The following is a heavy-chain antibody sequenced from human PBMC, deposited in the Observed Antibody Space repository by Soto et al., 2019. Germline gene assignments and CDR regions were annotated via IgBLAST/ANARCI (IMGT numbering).Heavy chain of an antibody. D-gene: IGHD1-1*01. Sequence: QVQLVQSGAEVKKPGSSVKVSCKASGGTFSSHVFNWVRQAPGQGLEWMGGIMPIIGTANYAQKFQGRVTSTADESTSTAYMELSSLRSEETAVYYCARGLEFRDGNISQLDYVGQGTMVSVST. CDR3: ARGLEFRDGNISQLDY. V-gene: IGHV1-69*01. J-gene: IGHJ4*02. CDR2: IMPIIGTA. CDR1: GGTFSSHV.